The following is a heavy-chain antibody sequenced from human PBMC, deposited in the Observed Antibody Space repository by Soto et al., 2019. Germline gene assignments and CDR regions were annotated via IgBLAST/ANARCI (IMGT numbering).Heavy chain of an antibody. Sequence: SETLSLTCTVSGGSISGYYWSWIRQPPGKGLEWIGYIYYSGSSNYSPSLKSRVTMSVDTSKNQFSLKLSSVTAADTAVYYCARQGRYGDYYFDHWGQGTPVTASS. CDR3: ARQGRYGDYYFDH. V-gene: IGHV4-59*08. CDR1: GGSISGYY. D-gene: IGHD4-17*01. CDR2: IYYSGSS. J-gene: IGHJ4*02.